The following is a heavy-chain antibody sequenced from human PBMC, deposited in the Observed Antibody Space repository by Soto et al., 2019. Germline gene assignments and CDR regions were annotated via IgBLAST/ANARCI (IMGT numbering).Heavy chain of an antibody. J-gene: IGHJ4*02. CDR1: GFTFSSYA. D-gene: IGHD6-25*01. Sequence: LILSCSAAGFTFSSYAMHWVRQAPGKGLEWVAVISYDGSNKYYADSVKGRFTISRDNSKNTLYLQMNSLRAEDTAVYYCARSRGAEPPQDYWGQGTLVTVSS. CDR3: ARSRGAEPPQDY. CDR2: ISYDGSNK. V-gene: IGHV3-30-3*01.